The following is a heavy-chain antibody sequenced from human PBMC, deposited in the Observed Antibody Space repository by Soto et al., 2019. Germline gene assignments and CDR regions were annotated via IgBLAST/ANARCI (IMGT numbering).Heavy chain of an antibody. Sequence: GESLKISCKGSGYNFTSYWIGWARQMPGKGLEWMETIYPGDSDTRYSPSFQGQVNISADKSSSTTYQQWSSLKASETAMSDCARSQPNDGFAYWGQGTLVTVSS. CDR3: ARSQPNDGFAY. D-gene: IGHD1-1*01. J-gene: IGHJ4*02. V-gene: IGHV5-51*01. CDR1: GYNFTSYW. CDR2: IYPGDSDT.